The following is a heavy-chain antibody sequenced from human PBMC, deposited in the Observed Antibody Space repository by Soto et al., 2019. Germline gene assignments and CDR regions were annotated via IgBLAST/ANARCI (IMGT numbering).Heavy chain of an antibody. Sequence: QVQLVQSGAEVKKPGSSVKVSCKASGGTFSSYTISWVRQAPGQGLEWMGRIIPILGIANYAQKFQGRVTINADKSTSTAYMELSSLRSEDTAVYYCARDRLPSYYYGSGSGDYWGQGTLVTVSS. CDR1: GGTFSSYT. J-gene: IGHJ4*02. D-gene: IGHD3-10*01. CDR3: ARDRLPSYYYGSGSGDY. V-gene: IGHV1-69*08. CDR2: IIPILGIA.